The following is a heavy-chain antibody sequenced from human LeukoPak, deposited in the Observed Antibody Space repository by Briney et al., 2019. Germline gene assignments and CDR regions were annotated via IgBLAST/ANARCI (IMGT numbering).Heavy chain of an antibody. J-gene: IGHJ3*02. Sequence: GGSLRLSCVASGFTVSASSLHWVRQAPGKGLEWVGRIRSKTNNDATEYAASVTGRFSISRDDSRNTAYLEMSSLKTDDTAMYYCSRLSYSIGSSGRFGTMWGQGTMVIVSS. CDR2: IRSKTNNDAT. V-gene: IGHV3-73*01. CDR3: SRLSYSIGSSGRFGTM. D-gene: IGHD3-10*01. CDR1: GFTVSASS.